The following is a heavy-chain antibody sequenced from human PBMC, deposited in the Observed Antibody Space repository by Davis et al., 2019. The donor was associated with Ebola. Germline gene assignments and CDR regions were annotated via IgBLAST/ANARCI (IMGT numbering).Heavy chain of an antibody. CDR3: ARGGPMVGRLTPNYYYYYGLDV. V-gene: IGHV1-18*01. Sequence: ASVKVSCKASGYTFTSYGISWVRQAPGQGLEWMGWISAYNGNTNYAQKLQGRVTMTTDTSTSTAYMELRSLRSDDTAVYYCARGGPMVGRLTPNYYYYYGLDVWGQGTTVTVSS. CDR2: ISAYNGNT. J-gene: IGHJ6*02. CDR1: GYTFTSYG. D-gene: IGHD3-10*01.